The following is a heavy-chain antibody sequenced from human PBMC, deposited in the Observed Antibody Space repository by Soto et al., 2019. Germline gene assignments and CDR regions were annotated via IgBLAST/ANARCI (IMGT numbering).Heavy chain of an antibody. CDR1: GFTFSSYS. D-gene: IGHD1-26*01. Sequence: EVQLVESGGGLVKPGGSLRLSCAASGFTFSSYSMNWVRQAPGKGLEWVSSISSSSSYIYYADSVKGQFTISRDNAKNELYLRMNSRRAEDTAVYYCAGPWDHENDAFAIWGKETMVTVSS. CDR2: ISSSSSYI. CDR3: AGPWDHENDAFAI. J-gene: IGHJ3*02. V-gene: IGHV3-21*01.